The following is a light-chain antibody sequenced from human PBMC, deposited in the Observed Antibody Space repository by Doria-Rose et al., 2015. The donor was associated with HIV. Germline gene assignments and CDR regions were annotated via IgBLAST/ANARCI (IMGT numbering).Light chain of an antibody. V-gene: IGKV4-1*01. Sequence: DIQMTQSPESLGVSLGERATLNCKSNQSLLYTSKNYLAWYQQKPGQPPTLLIYWASTRQSGVPARFSGSGSGTDFTLTISSLEAEDVAVYYCQQYYDTPSFGPGTTVDIK. CDR3: QQYYDTPS. J-gene: IGKJ3*01. CDR2: WAS. CDR1: QSLLYTSKNY.